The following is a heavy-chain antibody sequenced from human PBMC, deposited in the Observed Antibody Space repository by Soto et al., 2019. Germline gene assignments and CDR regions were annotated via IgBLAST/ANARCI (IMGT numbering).Heavy chain of an antibody. J-gene: IGHJ3*02. Sequence: NPSETLSLTCTVSGGSISSYYWSWIRQPPGKGLEWIGYIYYSGSTNYNPSLKSRVTISVDTSKNQFSLKLSSVTAADTAVYYCARAIDYDSSGYYTRWGDAFDIWGQGTMVTVSS. D-gene: IGHD3-22*01. CDR2: IYYSGST. V-gene: IGHV4-59*01. CDR1: GGSISSYY. CDR3: ARAIDYDSSGYYTRWGDAFDI.